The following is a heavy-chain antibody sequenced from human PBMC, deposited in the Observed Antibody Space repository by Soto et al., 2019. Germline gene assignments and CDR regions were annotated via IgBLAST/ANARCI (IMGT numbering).Heavy chain of an antibody. CDR2: IYWDDDK. CDR3: AHGLRYCSGGSCYSIPRVPSWFDP. V-gene: IGHV2-5*02. J-gene: IGHJ5*02. D-gene: IGHD2-15*01. Sequence: SGPTLVNPTQTLTLTCTFSGFSLSTSGVGVGWIRQPPGKALEWLALIYWDDDKRYSPSLKSRLTITKDTSKNQVVLTMTNMDPVDTATYYCAHGLRYCSGGSCYSIPRVPSWFDPWGQGTLVTVSS. CDR1: GFSLSTSGVG.